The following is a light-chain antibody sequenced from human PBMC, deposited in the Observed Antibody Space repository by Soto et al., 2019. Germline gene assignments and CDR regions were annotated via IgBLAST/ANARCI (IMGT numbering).Light chain of an antibody. J-gene: IGLJ2*01. CDR3: AAWDDSLNGLV. Sequence: QSVLTQPPSASGTPGQRVTISCSGSSSNIGSNTVNWYQQLPGMAPKLLIYSNNQRPSGVPDRFSGSKSGTSASLAISGLQSEDEADYYCAAWDDSLNGLVLGGGTQLTVL. V-gene: IGLV1-44*01. CDR1: SSNIGSNT. CDR2: SNN.